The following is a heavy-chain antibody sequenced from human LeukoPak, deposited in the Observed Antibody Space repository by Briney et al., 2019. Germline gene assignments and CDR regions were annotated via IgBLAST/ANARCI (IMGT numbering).Heavy chain of an antibody. D-gene: IGHD1-26*01. J-gene: IGHJ4*02. CDR1: GFTFTNYW. CDR3: AKVAVGAHFDY. V-gene: IGHV3-74*01. Sequence: GGSLRLSCAASGFTFTNYWMHWFRQAPGRGLVWVSRIDKFGGNILYADSVKGRFTISRDNSKNTLYLQMNSLRAEDTAVYYCAKVAVGAHFDYWGQGTLVTVSS. CDR2: IDKFGGNI.